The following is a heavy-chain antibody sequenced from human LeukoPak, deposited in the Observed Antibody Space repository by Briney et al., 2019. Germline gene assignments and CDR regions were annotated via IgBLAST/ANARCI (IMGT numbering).Heavy chain of an antibody. CDR1: GGSISSYY. V-gene: IGHV4-59*01. CDR2: IYYSGST. J-gene: IGHJ6*03. CDR3: ASRYYYYYMDV. Sequence: SETLSLTCTVSGGSISSYYWSWIRQPPGKGLEWIGYIYYSGSTNYNPSLKSRVTISVDTSKNQFSLKLSSVTAADTAVYYCASRYYYYYMDVWGKGTTVTISS.